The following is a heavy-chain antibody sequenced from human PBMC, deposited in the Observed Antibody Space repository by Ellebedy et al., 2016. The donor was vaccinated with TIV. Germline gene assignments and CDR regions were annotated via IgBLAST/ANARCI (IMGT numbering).Heavy chain of an antibody. Sequence: GGSLRLSCAPSGFSFGSYWMLWVRQPPGKGLVWVSRINTDGSSINYADSVKGRFTISRDNAKNTQYLQMNSLRADDTAIYYCVRGGLPAAGDYWGQGTLVTVSS. J-gene: IGHJ4*02. CDR2: INTDGSSI. V-gene: IGHV3-74*01. CDR1: GFSFGSYW. CDR3: VRGGLPAAGDY. D-gene: IGHD6-13*01.